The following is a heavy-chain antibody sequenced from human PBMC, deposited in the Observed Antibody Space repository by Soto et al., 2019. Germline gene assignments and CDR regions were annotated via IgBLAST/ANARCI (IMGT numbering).Heavy chain of an antibody. CDR3: EKDGGAGPTPDN. D-gene: IGHD3-10*01. J-gene: IGHJ4*02. CDR2: ISGSGGST. Sequence: GGSLRLSCAASGFTFSSYAMSWVRQAPGKGLEWVSAISGSGGSTYYADSVKGRFTISRDNSKNTLYLQMNSLRAEDTAVYYGEKDGGAGPTPDNWGKETRFTVPS. V-gene: IGHV3-23*01. CDR1: GFTFSSYA.